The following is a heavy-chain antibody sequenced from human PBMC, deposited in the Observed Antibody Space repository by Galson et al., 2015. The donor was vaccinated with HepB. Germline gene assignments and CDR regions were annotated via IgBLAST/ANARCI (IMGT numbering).Heavy chain of an antibody. J-gene: IGHJ4*02. CDR3: ARGGMGSCSDGTCYFDY. Sequence: SVKVSCKASGYTFKTHGMNWVRQAPGQGLEWMGWIKTYTGNPTYAQGFTGRLVFSLDTSVSTAYLQISSLNAEDIAVYYCARGGMGSCSDGTCYFDYWGQGTPVIVSS. CDR2: IKTYTGNP. CDR1: GYTFKTHG. D-gene: IGHD6-25*01. V-gene: IGHV7-4-1*02.